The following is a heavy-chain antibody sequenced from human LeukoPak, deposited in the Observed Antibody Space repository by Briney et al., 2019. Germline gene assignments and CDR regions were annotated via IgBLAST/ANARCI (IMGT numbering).Heavy chain of an antibody. D-gene: IGHD5-18*01. CDR1: GFTFSSYG. Sequence: GGSLRLSCAASGFTFSSYGMHWVRQAPGKGLEWVAVISYDGSNKYYADSVKGRFTISRDNSKNTLYLQMNSLRAEDTAVYYCAKSIYYRYALDAFDIWGQGTMVTVSS. J-gene: IGHJ3*02. CDR3: AKSIYYRYALDAFDI. V-gene: IGHV3-30*18. CDR2: ISYDGSNK.